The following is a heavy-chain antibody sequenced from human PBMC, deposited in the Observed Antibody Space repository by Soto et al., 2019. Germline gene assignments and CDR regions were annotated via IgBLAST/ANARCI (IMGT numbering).Heavy chain of an antibody. D-gene: IGHD4-17*01. CDR1: GFTFTSSA. Sequence: QMQLVQSGPEVKKPGTSVKVSCKASGFTFTSSAVQWVRQARGQRLEWIGWIVVGSGNTNYAQKFQERVTITRDMSTSTAYMELSSLRSEDTAVYYCAAAYGWNTVDEGWFDRWGQGTLVTVSS. J-gene: IGHJ5*02. CDR2: IVVGSGNT. V-gene: IGHV1-58*01. CDR3: AAAYGWNTVDEGWFDR.